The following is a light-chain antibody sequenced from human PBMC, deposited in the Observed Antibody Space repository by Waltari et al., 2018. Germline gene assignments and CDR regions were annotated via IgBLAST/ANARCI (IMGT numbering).Light chain of an antibody. CDR2: VVS. J-gene: IGKJ2*01. CDR1: QTINKY. Sequence: DIQMTQSPSSLSASVGDRVTITCRASQTINKYLNWYQQKPGKAPKVLISVVSYLHTGVPSRFSGSGSGTDFTLTISSLQPEDFATYYCQQLKSFPYTFGQGTKLEIK. V-gene: IGKV1-39*01. CDR3: QQLKSFPYT.